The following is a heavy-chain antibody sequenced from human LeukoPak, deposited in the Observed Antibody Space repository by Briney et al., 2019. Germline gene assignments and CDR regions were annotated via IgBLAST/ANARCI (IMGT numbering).Heavy chain of an antibody. CDR3: AIGGQYGSGSIDY. V-gene: IGHV4-59*01. Sequence: SETLSLTCTVSGGSISSYYWSWIRQPPGKGLEWIGYIYYSGSTNYNPSLKSRVTISVDTSKNQFSLKLSSVTAADTAVYYCAIGGQYGSGSIDYWGQGTLVTVSS. CDR2: IYYSGST. J-gene: IGHJ4*02. D-gene: IGHD3-10*01. CDR1: GGSISSYY.